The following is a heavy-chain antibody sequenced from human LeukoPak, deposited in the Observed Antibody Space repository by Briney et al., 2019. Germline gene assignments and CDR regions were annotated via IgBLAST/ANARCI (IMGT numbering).Heavy chain of an antibody. V-gene: IGHV4-39*07. D-gene: IGHD1-1*01. J-gene: IGHJ4*02. CDR3: ARDPDNDPFDY. CDR1: GFSFRNY. CDR2: IYYTGNT. Sequence: GSLRLSCAASGFSFRNYWMSWVRQPPGKGLEWIGSIYYTGNTYYNPYLKSRVTISVDTSKNQFSLKLRSVTAADTAVYYCARDPDNDPFDYWGQGTLVTVSS.